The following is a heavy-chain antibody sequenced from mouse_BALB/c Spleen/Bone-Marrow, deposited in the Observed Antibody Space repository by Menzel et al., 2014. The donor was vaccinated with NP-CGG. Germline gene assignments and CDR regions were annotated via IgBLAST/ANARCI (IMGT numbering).Heavy chain of an antibody. CDR1: GFSLTSYG. CDR3: VRNPIRRNAMDY. V-gene: IGHV2-2*02. Sequence: QVQLKESGPSLVQPSQSLSITCTVSGFSLTSYGVHWIRQSPGKGLEWLGVIWSGGSTDYNAPFISRLSISKDNSKSQVFFKMNSLQANDTAIYYCVRNPIRRNAMDYWGQGTSVTVSS. J-gene: IGHJ4*01. D-gene: IGHD2-12*01. CDR2: IWSGGST.